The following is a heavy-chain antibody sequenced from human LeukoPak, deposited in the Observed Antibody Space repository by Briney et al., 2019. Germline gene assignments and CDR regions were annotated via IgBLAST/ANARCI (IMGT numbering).Heavy chain of an antibody. CDR2: INPSGGST. D-gene: IGHD2-15*01. CDR3: AREAGAYCSGGSCNDEADAFDI. J-gene: IGHJ3*02. Sequence: ASVKVSCKASGYTFTSYYMHWVRQAPGQGLEWMGIINPSGGSTSYVQKFQGRVTMTRDTSTSTVYMELSSLRSEDTAVYCCAREAGAYCSGGSCNDEADAFDIWGQGTMVTVSS. CDR1: GYTFTSYY. V-gene: IGHV1-46*01.